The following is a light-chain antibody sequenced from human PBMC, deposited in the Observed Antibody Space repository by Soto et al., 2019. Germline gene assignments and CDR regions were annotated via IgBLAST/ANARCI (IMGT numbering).Light chain of an antibody. CDR3: QQYNAWT. J-gene: IGKJ1*01. Sequence: DIQMTQSPSTLSASVGDRVTITCRASHSISRWVAWYQQKPGKAPKLLIYDASNLESGVPSRFSGSASGTEFTLTIRSLQPDDFATYYCQQYNAWTFGQGTKVEI. V-gene: IGKV1-5*01. CDR2: DAS. CDR1: HSISRW.